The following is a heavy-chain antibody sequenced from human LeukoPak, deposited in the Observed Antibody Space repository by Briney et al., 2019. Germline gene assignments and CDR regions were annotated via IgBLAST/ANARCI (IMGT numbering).Heavy chain of an antibody. V-gene: IGHV4-59*01. CDR3: ARVIGDFDWLHSYYFDY. D-gene: IGHD3-9*01. J-gene: IGHJ4*02. Sequence: SETLSLTCTASAGSISSYYWSWIRQPPGKGLEWIGYIYYSGSTNYNPSLKSRVTISVDTSKNQFSLKLSSVTAADTAVYYCARVIGDFDWLHSYYFDYWGQGTLVTVSS. CDR1: AGSISSYY. CDR2: IYYSGST.